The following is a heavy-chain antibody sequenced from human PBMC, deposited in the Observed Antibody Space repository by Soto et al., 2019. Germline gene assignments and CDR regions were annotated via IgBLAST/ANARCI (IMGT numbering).Heavy chain of an antibody. Sequence: EVQLVESGGGLVQPGGSLRLSCAASGFTFSSYEMNWVRQAPGKGLEWVSYISSSGSTIYYADSVKGRFTISRDNAKNSLYLQMDSLRAEDTAVYYCARSSYSSSWYYYYYGMDVWGQGTTVTVSS. J-gene: IGHJ6*02. D-gene: IGHD6-13*01. CDR3: ARSSYSSSWYYYYYGMDV. CDR1: GFTFSSYE. CDR2: ISSSGSTI. V-gene: IGHV3-48*03.